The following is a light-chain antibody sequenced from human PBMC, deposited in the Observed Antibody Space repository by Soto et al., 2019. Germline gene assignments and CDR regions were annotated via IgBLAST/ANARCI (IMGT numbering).Light chain of an antibody. V-gene: IGKV1-5*01. CDR3: QQYKSYST. J-gene: IGKJ1*01. CDR1: QSISTW. CDR2: DAS. Sequence: DIQMTQSPSTLPASVGDRVTITCRANQSISTWLAWYQQKPGKAPKLLIYDASSLESGVPSRFSGSVSGTEFTLTISSLQPDDFATYYCQQYKSYSTFGQGTNVDI.